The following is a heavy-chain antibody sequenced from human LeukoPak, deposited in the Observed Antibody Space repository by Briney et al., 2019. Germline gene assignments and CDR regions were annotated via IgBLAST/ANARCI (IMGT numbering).Heavy chain of an antibody. V-gene: IGHV4-34*01. D-gene: IGHD3-10*01. CDR1: GGSFSGYY. Sequence: SETLSLTCAVYGGSFSGYYWSWIRQPPGKGLEWIGEINHSGSTNYNPSLESRVTISVDTSKNQFSLKLSSVTAADTAVYYCARVTMVIWAFDIWGQGTMVTVSS. CDR2: INHSGST. J-gene: IGHJ3*02. CDR3: ARVTMVIWAFDI.